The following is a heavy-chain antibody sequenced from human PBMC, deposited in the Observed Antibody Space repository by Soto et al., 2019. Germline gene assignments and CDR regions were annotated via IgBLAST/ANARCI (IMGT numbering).Heavy chain of an antibody. D-gene: IGHD1-26*01. CDR2: ISYDGSNK. Sequence: QVQLVESGGGVVQPGRSLRLSCAASGFTFSSYAMHWVRQAPGKGLEWVAVISYDGSNKYYADSVKGRFTISRDNSKNTLYLHMNSLRAEDTAVYYCARDRGSYSYYFDYWGQGTLVTVSS. J-gene: IGHJ4*02. CDR1: GFTFSSYA. CDR3: ARDRGSYSYYFDY. V-gene: IGHV3-30-3*01.